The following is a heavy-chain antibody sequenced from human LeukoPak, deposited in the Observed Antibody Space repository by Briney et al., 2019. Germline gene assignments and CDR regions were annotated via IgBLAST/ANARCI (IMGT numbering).Heavy chain of an antibody. CDR1: GGSFSGYY. CDR3: ARFVDDYYYGKDV. J-gene: IGHJ6*02. CDR2: INHSGST. D-gene: IGHD3/OR15-3a*01. Sequence: SETLSLTCAVYGGSFSGYYWSWIRQPPGKGLEWVGEINHSGSTNYNPSLKSRVTISVDTSKNQFSLKLSSVTAADTAVYYCARFVDDYYYGKDVWGQGTTVTVSS. V-gene: IGHV4-34*01.